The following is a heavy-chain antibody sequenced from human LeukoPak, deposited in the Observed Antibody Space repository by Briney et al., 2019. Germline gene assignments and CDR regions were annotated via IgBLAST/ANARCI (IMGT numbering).Heavy chain of an antibody. D-gene: IGHD3-3*02. CDR2: LYSGSDT. V-gene: IGHV3-53*01. J-gene: IGHJ2*01. CDR3: ARVGDHFHWYLDL. Sequence: GGSLRLSCAASGFNVSLNYMNWVRQAPGKGLEWVSILYSGSDTYYADSVKGRFTISRDSSKNMLFLHMNSLRAEDTAVYYCARVGDHFHWYLDLWGRGTLVTVSS. CDR1: GFNVSLNY.